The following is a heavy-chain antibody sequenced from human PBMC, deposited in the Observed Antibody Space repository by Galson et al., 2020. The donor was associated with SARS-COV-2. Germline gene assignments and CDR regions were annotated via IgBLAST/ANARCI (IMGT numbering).Heavy chain of an antibody. D-gene: IGHD1-1*01. V-gene: IGHV6-1*01. J-gene: IGHJ4*02. CDR1: GDNVSSDSAA. CDR3: ARDPSDWTFFDY. CDR2: TYYRSKWNN. Sequence: SQTPSHTCALPGDNVSSDSAAWNCIRQYPSRGLEWLVRTYYRSKWNNDYAVTMKGRLIINPDTSEKQFSLQLDSVTPEDTAVYYCARDPSDWTFFDYWCQGTLVSVSS.